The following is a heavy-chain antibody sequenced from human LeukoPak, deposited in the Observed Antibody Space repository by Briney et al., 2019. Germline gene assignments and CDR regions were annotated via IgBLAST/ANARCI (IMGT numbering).Heavy chain of an antibody. Sequence: SETLSLTCTVFGGSISGYYWSWIRQPPGKGLEWLGYIYYSGSTNYNPSLKSRVTISVDTSKNQFSLKLSSVTAADTAVYYCARGADSSGYYSIFYFDYWGQGTLVTVSS. J-gene: IGHJ4*02. CDR1: GGSISGYY. CDR2: IYYSGST. D-gene: IGHD3-22*01. CDR3: ARGADSSGYYSIFYFDY. V-gene: IGHV4-59*01.